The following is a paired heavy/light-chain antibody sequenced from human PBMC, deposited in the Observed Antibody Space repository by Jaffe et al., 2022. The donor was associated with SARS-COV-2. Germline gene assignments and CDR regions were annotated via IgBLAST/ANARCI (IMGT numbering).Heavy chain of an antibody. D-gene: IGHD2-2*01. V-gene: IGHV4-39*01. Sequence: QLQLQESGPGLAKPSETLSLTCSVSGGSIRSGTYYWGWIRQHPGMRLEWIGSIYYSGSTYYNPSLKSRVTISVDTSKNQFSLKMSSVTAADTAIYYCARQVAVVVPGAMYGFYYHGMDVWGHGTTVTVSS. J-gene: IGHJ6*02. CDR1: GGSIRSGTYY. CDR3: ARQVAVVVPGAMYGFYYHGMDV. CDR2: IYYSGST.
Light chain of an antibody. V-gene: IGKV1-39*01. CDR2: GVS. Sequence: DIQMTQSPSSLSTSVGDRVTITCRASQSITTYLNWYQQKPGEAPKLLIYGVSSLQSGVPLRFSGSGSGTDFTLTISSLQPEDFATYYCQQSYTTPFTFGPGTRVDIK. CDR1: QSITTY. J-gene: IGKJ3*01. CDR3: QQSYTTPFT.